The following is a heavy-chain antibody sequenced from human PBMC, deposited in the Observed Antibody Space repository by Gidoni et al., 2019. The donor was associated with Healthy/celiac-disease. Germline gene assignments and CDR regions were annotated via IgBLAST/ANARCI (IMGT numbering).Heavy chain of an antibody. CDR3: ARVASIAVAGLGY. CDR2: INPNSGGT. CDR1: VYTFTGYY. J-gene: IGHJ4*02. V-gene: IGHV1-2*02. Sequence: QVQLVQSGAEVNKPGASVKVSCKAAVYTFTGYYLHWVRQAPGQGLEWMGWINPNSGGTNYAQKFQGRVTMTRDTSISTAYMELSRLRSDDTAVYYCARVASIAVAGLGYWGQGTLVTVSS. D-gene: IGHD6-19*01.